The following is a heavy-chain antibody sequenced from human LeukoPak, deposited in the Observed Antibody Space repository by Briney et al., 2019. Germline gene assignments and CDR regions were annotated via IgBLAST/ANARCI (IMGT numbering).Heavy chain of an antibody. D-gene: IGHD5-12*01. CDR1: GFSFGTYG. J-gene: IGHJ4*02. V-gene: IGHV3-20*04. CDR2: INRNGIST. CDR3: ARGPSGYYYFED. Sequence: PGGSLRLSCAASGFSFGTYGMTWVRHVPGKGLEWVSGINRNGISTLYADSVKGRFTISRDNAKNSLYLQMNSLRAEDTVLYYCARGPSGYYYFEDWGQGTLVTVSS.